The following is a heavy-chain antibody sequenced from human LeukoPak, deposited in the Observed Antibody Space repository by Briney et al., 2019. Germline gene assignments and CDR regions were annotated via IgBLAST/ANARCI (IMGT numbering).Heavy chain of an antibody. CDR1: GFSLSTSGVG. V-gene: IGHV2-5*02. D-gene: IGHD3-10*01. J-gene: IGHJ4*02. Sequence: SGPTLVKPTQTLTLTCTFSGFSLSTSGVGVGWIRQPPGKALEWLALIYWDDDKRYSPSLKSRLTITKDTSKTQVVLTMTNMDPVDTATYYCAHSKVTMVRGADFDYWGQGTLVTVSS. CDR2: IYWDDDK. CDR3: AHSKVTMVRGADFDY.